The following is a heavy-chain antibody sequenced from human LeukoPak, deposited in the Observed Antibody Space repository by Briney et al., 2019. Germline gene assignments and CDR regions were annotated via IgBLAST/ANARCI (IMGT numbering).Heavy chain of an antibody. Sequence: GGSLRLSCEVSGFTFSSYAMHWVRQAPGKGLEWVAVISSDGSKKDYADSVKGRFTISRDNSKNTLYLQMNSLRAEDTAVYYCARGAHKRDDYGGFFNYWGQGTLVTVSS. D-gene: IGHD4-23*01. J-gene: IGHJ4*02. V-gene: IGHV3-30*04. CDR1: GFTFSSYA. CDR3: ARGAHKRDDYGGFFNY. CDR2: ISSDGSKK.